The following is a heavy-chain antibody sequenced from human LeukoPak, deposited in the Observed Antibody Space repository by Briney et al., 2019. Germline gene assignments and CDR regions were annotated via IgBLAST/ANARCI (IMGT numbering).Heavy chain of an antibody. CDR1: GFSLSYHD. D-gene: IGHD3-22*01. Sequence: GGSLRLSCAASGFSLSYHDTNWVRQSPGKGLEWVSSITSSGNTIYYADSVKGRFTISRDNAKSSVYLQMNSLRDEDTAVYYCARRFSVTMIVVVNHDVFDIWGQGTVVTVSS. CDR3: ARRFSVTMIVVVNHDVFDI. J-gene: IGHJ3*02. V-gene: IGHV3-48*03. CDR2: ITSSGNTI.